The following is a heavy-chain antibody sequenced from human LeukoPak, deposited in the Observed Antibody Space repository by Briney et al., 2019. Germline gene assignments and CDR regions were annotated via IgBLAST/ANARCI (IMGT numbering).Heavy chain of an antibody. CDR3: AKSWSGYYGWDY. CDR2: ISGSGGST. Sequence: GGSLSLSCAASGFTFSSYAMSWVRHAPGKGLKWVSAISGSGGSTYYADSVKGRFTISRDNSKNTLYLQMNSLRAEDTAVYYCAKSWSGYYGWDYWGQGTLVTVSS. D-gene: IGHD3-3*01. V-gene: IGHV3-23*01. CDR1: GFTFSSYA. J-gene: IGHJ4*02.